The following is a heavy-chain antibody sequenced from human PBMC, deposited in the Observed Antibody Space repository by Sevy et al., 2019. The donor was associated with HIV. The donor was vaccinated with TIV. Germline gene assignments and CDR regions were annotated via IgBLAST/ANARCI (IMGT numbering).Heavy chain of an antibody. J-gene: IGHJ4*02. CDR2: IYHTGAA. V-gene: IGHV4-39*01. Sequence: SETLSLTCTVSGGTISSSSYRWGWIRQPPGKGLEWVGSIYHTGAADDHPSLKRRVTMSVGTSKNQFSLQVGSVTAADTAVYYCARWYGNNFDYWGQGALVTVSS. CDR3: ARWYGNNFDY. D-gene: IGHD3-10*01. CDR1: GGTISSSSYR.